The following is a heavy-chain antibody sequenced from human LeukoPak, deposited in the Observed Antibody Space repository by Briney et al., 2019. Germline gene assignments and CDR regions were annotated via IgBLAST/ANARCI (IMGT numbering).Heavy chain of an antibody. V-gene: IGHV4-39*07. D-gene: IGHD2-21*01. CDR2: INHSGST. CDR3: ARDIPSDAFDI. J-gene: IGHJ3*02. Sequence: PSETLSLTCTVSGGSISSSSYYWGWIRQPPGKGLEWIGEINHSGSTNYNPSLKSRVTISVDTSKNQFSLKLSSVTAADTAVYYCARDIPSDAFDIWGQGTMVTVSS. CDR1: GGSISSSSYY.